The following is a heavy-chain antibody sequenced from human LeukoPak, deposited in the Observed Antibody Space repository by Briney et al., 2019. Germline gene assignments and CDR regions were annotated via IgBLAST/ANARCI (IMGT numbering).Heavy chain of an antibody. J-gene: IGHJ4*02. D-gene: IGHD3-22*01. CDR1: GYTFTSYD. CDR3: ARAVGGYYDSSVNSSDN. Sequence: ASVKVSCKASGYTFTSYDINWVRQATGQGLEWMGWMNPNSGNTGYAQKFQGRVTMTRNTSITTAYMELSSLRSEDTAVYYCARAVGGYYDSSVNSSDNWGQEPRVTVPS. CDR2: MNPNSGNT. V-gene: IGHV1-8*01.